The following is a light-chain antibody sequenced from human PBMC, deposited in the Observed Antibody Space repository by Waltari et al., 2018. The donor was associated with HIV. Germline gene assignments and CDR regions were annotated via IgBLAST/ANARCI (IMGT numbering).Light chain of an antibody. Sequence: QSALTQPASVSGSRGQSITISCTGTSSEVGGYDYVSWYQQHPGKAPKLMIYEVSNRPSGVSSRFSGSKSGNTASLTISGLQAEDEADYYCSSYTSGSTPVVFGGGTKLTV. J-gene: IGLJ3*02. CDR3: SSYTSGSTPVV. CDR2: EVS. V-gene: IGLV2-14*01. CDR1: SSEVGGYDY.